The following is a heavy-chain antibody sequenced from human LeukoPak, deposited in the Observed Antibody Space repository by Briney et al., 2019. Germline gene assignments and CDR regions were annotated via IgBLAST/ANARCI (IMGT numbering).Heavy chain of an antibody. V-gene: IGHV3-33*08. CDR1: GFTFSSYS. CDR2: IWPDGSYK. J-gene: IGHJ4*02. CDR3: ARAVGPFDY. Sequence: GGSLRLSCAASGFTFSSYSMNWVRQAPGKGLEWVAAIWPDGSYKYYADSVKGRFTISRDNSKNTVYLQMNTLRDEDTAVYYCARAVGPFDYWGQGTLVTVSS. D-gene: IGHD3-16*01.